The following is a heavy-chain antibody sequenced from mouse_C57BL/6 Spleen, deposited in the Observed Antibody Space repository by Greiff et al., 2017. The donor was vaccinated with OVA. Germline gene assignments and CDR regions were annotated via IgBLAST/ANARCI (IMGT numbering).Heavy chain of an antibody. CDR1: GYTFTSYW. J-gene: IGHJ2*01. CDR2: IDPSDSYT. D-gene: IGHD1-1*01. Sequence: QVQLKQPGAELVKPGASVKLSCKASGYTFTSYWMQWVKQRPGQGLEWIGEIDPSDSYTNYNQKFKGKATLTVDTSSSTAYMQLSSLTSEDSAVYYCARPSYYYGSSLYYVDYWGQGTTLTVSS. V-gene: IGHV1-50*01. CDR3: ARPSYYYGSSLYYVDY.